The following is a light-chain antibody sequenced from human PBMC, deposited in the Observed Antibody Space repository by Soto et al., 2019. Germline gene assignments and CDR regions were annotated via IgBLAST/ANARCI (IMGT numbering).Light chain of an antibody. CDR1: SSNIGSNY. V-gene: IGLV1-47*01. Sequence: QSVLTQPPSASGTPGQRVTISCSGSSSNIGSNYVYWYQQLPGTAPKLLIYRNNQRPSGVPGRFSGSKSGTSASLAISGLRSEDEADYYCAAWDDSLSGYVFGNGTKVTVL. J-gene: IGLJ1*01. CDR3: AAWDDSLSGYV. CDR2: RNN.